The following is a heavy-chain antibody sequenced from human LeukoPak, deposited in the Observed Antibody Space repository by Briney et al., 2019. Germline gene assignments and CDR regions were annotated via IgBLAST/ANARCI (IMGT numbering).Heavy chain of an antibody. CDR3: GSSGTDTRFDY. CDR2: IGSSSI. CDR1: GFSVSLYS. D-gene: IGHD3-10*01. Sequence: GGSLRLSCAASGFSVSLYSMGWVRQAPGKGLEWISYIGSSSIYTDSVKGRFTISRDNSKNMLYLQMNSLRAEDTAVYYCGSSGTDTRFDYWGQGTLVTVSS. V-gene: IGHV3-48*04. J-gene: IGHJ4*02.